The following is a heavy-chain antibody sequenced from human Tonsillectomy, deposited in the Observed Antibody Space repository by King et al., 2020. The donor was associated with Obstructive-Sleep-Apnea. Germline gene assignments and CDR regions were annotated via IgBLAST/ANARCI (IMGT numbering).Heavy chain of an antibody. D-gene: IGHD2-15*01. CDR1: GFTFGDYG. Sequence: QLVQSGGGLVQPGRSLRLSCTASGFTFGDYGVSWFRQAPGKGLEWVGFIRSKAYGGTTEYAASVKGRFTISRNDSKSIAYLQMNSLKTEDSAVYYCTRASGCVSCYPYYYGMDVWGQGTTVTVSS. V-gene: IGHV3-49*03. CDR2: IRSKAYGGTT. J-gene: IGHJ6*02. CDR3: TRASGCVSCYPYYYGMDV.